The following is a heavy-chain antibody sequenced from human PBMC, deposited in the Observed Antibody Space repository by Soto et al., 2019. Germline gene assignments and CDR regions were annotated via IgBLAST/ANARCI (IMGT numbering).Heavy chain of an antibody. CDR2: IKSKTDGGTT. J-gene: IGHJ4*02. Sequence: GGSLRLSCAASGFTFSNAWMNWVRQAPGKGLEWVGRIKSKTDGGTTDYAAPVKGRFTISRDDSKNTLYLQMNSLKTEDTAVYHCTTDLYYYDSSDLGWGQGTLVTVSS. V-gene: IGHV3-15*07. CDR1: GFTFSNAW. D-gene: IGHD3-22*01. CDR3: TTDLYYYDSSDLG.